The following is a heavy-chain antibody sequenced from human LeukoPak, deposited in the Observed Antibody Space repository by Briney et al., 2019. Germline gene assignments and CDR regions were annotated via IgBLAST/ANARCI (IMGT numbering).Heavy chain of an antibody. J-gene: IGHJ5*02. CDR1: GFTFTNNA. V-gene: IGHV3-23*01. CDR3: AKSIAVAHTNWFDP. D-gene: IGHD6-19*01. Sequence: GGSLRLSCAASGFTFTNNAMTWVRQAPGKGLEWVSAIVGSGGSTYYADSVKGRFTISSDNSKNTLYLQMNSLRAEDTAIYYCAKSIAVAHTNWFDPWGQGTLDTVSS. CDR2: IVGSGGST.